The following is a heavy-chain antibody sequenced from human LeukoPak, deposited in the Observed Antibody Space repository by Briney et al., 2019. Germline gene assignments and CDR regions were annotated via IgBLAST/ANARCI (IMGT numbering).Heavy chain of an antibody. CDR3: ARPSSGGDAFDI. V-gene: IGHV4-4*09. Sequence: SETLPLTCTVSGGSISSYYWSWIRQPPGKGLEWIGYIYTSGSTNYNPSLKSRVTISVDTSKNQFSLKLSSVTAADTAVYYCARPSSGGDAFDIWGQGTMVTVSS. CDR1: GGSISSYY. D-gene: IGHD1-26*01. CDR2: IYTSGST. J-gene: IGHJ3*02.